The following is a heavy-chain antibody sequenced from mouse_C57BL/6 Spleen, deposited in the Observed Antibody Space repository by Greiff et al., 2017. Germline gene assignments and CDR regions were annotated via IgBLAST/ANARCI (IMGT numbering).Heavy chain of an antibody. CDR2: IDPANGNT. CDR1: GFNIKNTY. J-gene: IGHJ3*01. CDR3: APHYGSTSQGFAY. V-gene: IGHV14-3*01. D-gene: IGHD1-1*01. Sequence: DVKLQESVAELVRPGASVKLSCTASGFNIKNTYMHRVKQRPEQGLEWIGRIDPANGNTKYAPKFQGKATITADTSSNTAYLQLSSLTSEDTAIYYCAPHYGSTSQGFAYWGQGTLVTVSA.